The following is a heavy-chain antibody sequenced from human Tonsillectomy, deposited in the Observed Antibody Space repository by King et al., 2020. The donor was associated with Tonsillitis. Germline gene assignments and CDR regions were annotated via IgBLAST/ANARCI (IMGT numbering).Heavy chain of an antibody. CDR1: GFTFSSYA. CDR3: AKGYHYGVSGYYRHEYCQH. Sequence: VQLVESGGGLVQPGGSLRLSCAASGFTFSSYAMSWVRQAPGKGLEWVSGVSGSGGSTYYADSVKGRFTISRDNSKNTLYLQMNSLRAEDTAVYYCAKGYHYGVSGYYRHEYCQHGGQGTRVTVSS. J-gene: IGHJ1*01. CDR2: VSGSGGST. D-gene: IGHD3-22*01. V-gene: IGHV3-23*04.